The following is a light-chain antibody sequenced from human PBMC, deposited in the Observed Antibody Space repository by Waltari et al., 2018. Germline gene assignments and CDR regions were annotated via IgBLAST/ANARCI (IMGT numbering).Light chain of an antibody. J-gene: IGLJ2*01. CDR1: TSDVGAYNY. Sequence: QSALTQPASVSGSPGQSITISCTGTTSDVGAYNYVSWYQQHPGKAPRLMSFDVSNRPSGVSNRFSGSKSGNTASLTISGLQAEDEADYYCNSYTSSSTLLFGGGTRLTVL. V-gene: IGLV2-14*03. CDR3: NSYTSSSTLL. CDR2: DVS.